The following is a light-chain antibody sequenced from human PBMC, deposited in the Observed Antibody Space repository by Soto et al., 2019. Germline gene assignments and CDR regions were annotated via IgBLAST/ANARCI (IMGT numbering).Light chain of an antibody. V-gene: IGKV3-11*01. J-gene: IGKJ5*01. Sequence: EIVLTQSPATLSSFPGDRVTLSCRASPSVTNFLAWYQQKPGQAPRLLIYGAFNRATGIPARFSGSGSGTDFTLTISSLEPEDSAVYYCQQRNVWPPVTFGQGTRLEIK. CDR3: QQRNVWPPVT. CDR2: GAF. CDR1: PSVTNF.